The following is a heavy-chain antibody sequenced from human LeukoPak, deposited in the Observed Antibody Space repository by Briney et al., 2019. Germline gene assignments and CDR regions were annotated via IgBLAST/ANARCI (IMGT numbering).Heavy chain of an antibody. Sequence: NPGGSLRLSCAASGFTFSSYSMNWVRQVPGKGLEWVSSISSSSSYIYYADSVKGRFTISRDNAKNSLYLQMNSLRAEDTAVYYCARDEYSSSWYDDSHGYWGQGTLVTVSS. CDR2: ISSSSSYI. J-gene: IGHJ4*02. D-gene: IGHD6-13*01. V-gene: IGHV3-21*01. CDR1: GFTFSSYS. CDR3: ARDEYSSSWYDDSHGY.